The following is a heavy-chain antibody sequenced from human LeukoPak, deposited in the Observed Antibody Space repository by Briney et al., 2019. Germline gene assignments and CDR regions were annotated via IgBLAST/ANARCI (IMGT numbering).Heavy chain of an antibody. D-gene: IGHD4-17*01. Sequence: ASVKVSCKTSGYTFTSYHINWVRPATGQGLEWMGWMNPYSGDRGYAQKFQGRVSITSDTSISTAYMELSSLRSEDTAVYFCARTTSLTASGYDYWGQGTLVPVSS. CDR1: GYTFTSYH. V-gene: IGHV1-8*03. CDR3: ARTTSLTASGYDY. J-gene: IGHJ4*02. CDR2: MNPYSGDR.